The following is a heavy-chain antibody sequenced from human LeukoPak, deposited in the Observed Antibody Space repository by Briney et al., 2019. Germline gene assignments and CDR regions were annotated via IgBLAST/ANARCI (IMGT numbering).Heavy chain of an antibody. CDR3: ARDDDTSSHYSLFEY. J-gene: IGHJ4*02. V-gene: IGHV3-33*01. CDR2: FWAHGRSQ. D-gene: IGHD3-22*01. Sequence: PGGSLRLSCAASGFTLTRHGMHWVRQAPGKGLKWVAVFWAHGRSQYYADSVKGRFSISRDTSRSTVYLQMNSLRVEDTAVYYCARDDDTSSHYSLFEYWGQGTRVTVSS. CDR1: GFTLTRHG.